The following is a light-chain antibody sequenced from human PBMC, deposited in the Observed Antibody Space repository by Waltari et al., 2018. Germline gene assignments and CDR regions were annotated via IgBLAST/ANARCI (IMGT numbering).Light chain of an antibody. CDR3: QQYNVWPPST. CDR2: GAS. J-gene: IGKJ2*02. V-gene: IGKV3-15*01. CDR1: QYVSNN. Sequence: EIVITQSLATLPVSPGKTTIFTGSASQYVSNNLTWYQHKPGEAPRLLIPGASTRASGVPARFSGSGSGTEFTLTISSLESEDSAVYYCQQYNVWPPSTFGQGTKLEIK.